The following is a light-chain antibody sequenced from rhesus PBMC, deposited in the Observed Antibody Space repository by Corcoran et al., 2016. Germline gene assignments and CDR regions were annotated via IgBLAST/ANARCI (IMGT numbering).Light chain of an antibody. Sequence: EIVLTQSPTSMAVSQGERVTISCTASSSVSTSSLHRDQQKPGFPPRLLVYKITSLASGVPARFIGSGSGTSYALTISSMEAEDAANYYCQQGNSIFTFGPGTKLDIK. J-gene: IGKJ3*01. CDR3: QQGNSIFT. CDR2: KIT. CDR1: SSVSTS. V-gene: IGKV3-17*03.